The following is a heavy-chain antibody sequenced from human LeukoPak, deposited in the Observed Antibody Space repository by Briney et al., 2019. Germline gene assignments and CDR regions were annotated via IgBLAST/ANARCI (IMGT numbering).Heavy chain of an antibody. CDR1: GFTFSSYA. D-gene: IGHD6-19*01. CDR3: AKAPDNLNGWYYGDY. J-gene: IGHJ4*02. CDR2: ISGSGGST. V-gene: IGHV3-23*01. Sequence: GGSPRLSCAASGFTFSSYAMSWVRQAPGKGLEWVSAISGSGGSTYYADSVKGRFTISRDNSKNTLYLQMNSLRAEDTAVYYCAKAPDNLNGWYYGDYWGQGTLVTVSS.